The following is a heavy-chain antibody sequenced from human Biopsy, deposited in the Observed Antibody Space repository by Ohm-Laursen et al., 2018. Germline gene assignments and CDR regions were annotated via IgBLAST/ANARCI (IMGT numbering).Heavy chain of an antibody. J-gene: IGHJ2*01. CDR3: ASADYKPDWNFDL. CDR1: GGPIDSYY. V-gene: IGHV4-59*12. CDR2: IYFTGRT. D-gene: IGHD3-16*01. Sequence: GTLSFTCTVSGGPIDSYYWSWIRQPPGKAWVWIGYIYFTGRTSYNPFLKSRFTMSINTSKTKFPLRLSCVTAADTAVYYCASADYKPDWNFDLWGRGTRVTVSS.